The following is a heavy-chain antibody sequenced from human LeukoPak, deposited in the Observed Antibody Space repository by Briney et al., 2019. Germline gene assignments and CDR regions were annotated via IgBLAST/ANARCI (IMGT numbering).Heavy chain of an antibody. CDR2: ISSSGSTI. D-gene: IGHD3-3*01. Sequence: GGSLRLSCAASGFTFSSYEMNWVRQAPGKGPVWVSYISSSGSTIYYADSVKGRFTISRDNAKNSLYLQMNSLRAEDTAVYYCAREGVYDSWDYWGQGTLVTVSS. V-gene: IGHV3-48*03. CDR3: AREGVYDSWDY. J-gene: IGHJ4*02. CDR1: GFTFSSYE.